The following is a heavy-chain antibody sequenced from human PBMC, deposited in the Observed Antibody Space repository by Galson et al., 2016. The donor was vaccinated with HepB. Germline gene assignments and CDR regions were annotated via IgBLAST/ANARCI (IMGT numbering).Heavy chain of an antibody. D-gene: IGHD6-6*01. J-gene: IGHJ5*02. CDR2: IYYTGST. Sequence: ETLSLTCTVSGVSMSSYYWSWIRQPPGKGLEWIGYIYYTGSTNYNPSLRSRVTISVDTSKNQFSLRLSSVTAADTAIYYCARGSSIAANWFDPWGQGTLVRVSS. CDR1: GVSMSSYY. V-gene: IGHV4-59*01. CDR3: ARGSSIAANWFDP.